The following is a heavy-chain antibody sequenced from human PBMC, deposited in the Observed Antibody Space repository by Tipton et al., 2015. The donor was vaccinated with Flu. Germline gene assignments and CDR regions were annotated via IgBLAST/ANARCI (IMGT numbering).Heavy chain of an antibody. CDR1: GDSIGSPYY. CDR3: ARDRGFSNWFDP. J-gene: IGHJ5*02. Sequence: TLSLTCSVSGDSIGSPYYWGWIRQPPGKGLEWIGNIHKTGSAYFNPSLKSRVTISVDTSKNQFSLKLSSVTAADTAVYYCARDRGFSNWFDPWGQGTLVTVSS. V-gene: IGHV4-38-2*02. CDR2: IHKTGSA. D-gene: IGHD3-10*01.